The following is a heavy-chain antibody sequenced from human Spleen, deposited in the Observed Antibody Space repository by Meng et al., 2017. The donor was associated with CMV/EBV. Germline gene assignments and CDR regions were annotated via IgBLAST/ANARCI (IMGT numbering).Heavy chain of an antibody. CDR1: GYTFTSYD. V-gene: IGHV1-2*02. Sequence: ASVKVSCKASGYTFTSYDINWVRQATGQGLEWMGWINPNSGGTNYAQKFQGRVTMTRDTSISTAYMELSRLRSDDTAVYYCARDLGSSTVDYWGQGTLVTVSS. CDR2: INPNSGGT. J-gene: IGHJ4*02. D-gene: IGHD6-13*01. CDR3: ARDLGSSTVDY.